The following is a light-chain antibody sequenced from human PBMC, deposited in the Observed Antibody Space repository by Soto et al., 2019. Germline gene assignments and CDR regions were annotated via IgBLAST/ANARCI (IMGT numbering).Light chain of an antibody. Sequence: MLMTQSPSSYSVSPGDRATITCRASQGIGSHLAWYQEKPGKAPRLLIYAASNWASGVPSRFSGSGSGTDFTLTISTLQSEDFAIYYCQQYINCPHTFGEGTKVEI. CDR2: AAS. CDR3: QQYINCPHT. J-gene: IGKJ4*01. V-gene: IGKV1-8*01. CDR1: QGIGSH.